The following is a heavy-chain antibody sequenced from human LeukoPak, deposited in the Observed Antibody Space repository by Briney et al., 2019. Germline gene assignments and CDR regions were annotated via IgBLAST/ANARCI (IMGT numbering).Heavy chain of an antibody. J-gene: IGHJ4*02. CDR1: GFTFSSYW. CDR3: ARDKAPYDYVWGTPAYYFDY. CDR2: IKQDGSEK. D-gene: IGHD3-16*01. V-gene: IGHV3-7*01. Sequence: PGGSLRLSCAASGFTFSSYWMSWVRQAPGKGLEWVANIKQDGSEKYYVDSVKCRFTISRDNAKNSLYLQMNSLRAEDTAVYYCARDKAPYDYVWGTPAYYFDYWGQGTLVTVSS.